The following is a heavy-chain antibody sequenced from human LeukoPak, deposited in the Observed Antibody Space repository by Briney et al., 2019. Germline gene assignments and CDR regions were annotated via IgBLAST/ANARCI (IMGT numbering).Heavy chain of an antibody. D-gene: IGHD2-15*01. V-gene: IGHV3-66*01. CDR2: IYSGGNT. CDR3: ASDSYSPEYFQH. J-gene: IGHJ1*01. Sequence: PGGSLRLSCAASGFTVSSNYMSWVRQAPGKGLEWVSVIYSGGNTRYAEAVKGRFTISRDNSNNTVYLQMNSLRAEDTAVYYCASDSYSPEYFQHWGQGTLVTVSS. CDR1: GFTVSSNY.